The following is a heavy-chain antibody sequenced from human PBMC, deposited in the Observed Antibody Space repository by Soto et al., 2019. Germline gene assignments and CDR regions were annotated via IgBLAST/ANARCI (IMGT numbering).Heavy chain of an antibody. CDR2: ISGSGGST. D-gene: IGHD3-10*01. Sequence: GGSLRLSCAASGFTFSSYAMSWVRQAPGKGLEWVSAISGSGGSTYYADSVKGRFTISRDNSKNTLYLQMNSLRAEDTAVYYCAKDRPILLWFGELLGYMDVWGKGTTVTVSS. CDR3: AKDRPILLWFGELLGYMDV. V-gene: IGHV3-23*01. J-gene: IGHJ6*03. CDR1: GFTFSSYA.